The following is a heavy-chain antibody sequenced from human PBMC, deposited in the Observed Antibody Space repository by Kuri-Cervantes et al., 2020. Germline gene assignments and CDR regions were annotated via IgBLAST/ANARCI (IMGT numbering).Heavy chain of an antibody. CDR2: IYSGGST. V-gene: IGHV3-66*02. D-gene: IGHD6-19*01. CDR3: AKVSSGCPPCYYFDY. J-gene: IGHJ4*02. Sequence: GESLKISCPASGFTVSSHYMSWVRQAPGKGLEWVSVIYSGGSTYYADSVKGRFTISRDNSKNTLYLQMNSLRAEDTALYYCAKVSSGCPPCYYFDYWGQGTLVTVSS. CDR1: GFTVSSHY.